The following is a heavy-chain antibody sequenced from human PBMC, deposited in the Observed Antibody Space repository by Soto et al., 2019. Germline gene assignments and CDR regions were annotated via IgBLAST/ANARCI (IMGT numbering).Heavy chain of an antibody. D-gene: IGHD6-6*01. CDR1: GYSFTSYW. CDR3: ARLGSSPLRYYYGMDV. J-gene: IGHJ6*02. V-gene: IGHV5-51*01. CDR2: IYPGDSDT. Sequence: GESLKISCKGSGYSFTSYWIGWVRQMPGKGLEWMGIIYPGDSDTRYSPSFQGQVTISADKSISTAYLQWSSLKASDTAMYYCARLGSSPLRYYYGMDVWGQGTTVTVSS.